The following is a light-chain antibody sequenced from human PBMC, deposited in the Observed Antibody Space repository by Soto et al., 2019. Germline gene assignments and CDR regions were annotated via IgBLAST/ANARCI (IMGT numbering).Light chain of an antibody. Sequence: QSALTQPASVSGSLGQSITISCNGTSSDVGGYKYVSWYQQHPGKAPKLLLFEVSSRPSGVSNRFSGSKSGNTASLSISGLQAEDEADYYCSSYTSSSTWVFGGGTKVTVL. V-gene: IGLV2-14*01. CDR2: EVS. CDR3: SSYTSSSTWV. CDR1: SSDVGGYKY. J-gene: IGLJ3*02.